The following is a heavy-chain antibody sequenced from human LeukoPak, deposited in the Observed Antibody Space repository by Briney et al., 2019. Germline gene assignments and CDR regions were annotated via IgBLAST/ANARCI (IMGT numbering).Heavy chain of an antibody. CDR2: IIPIFGTA. CDR3: ASQPSIAAAGNFDP. V-gene: IGHV1-69*13. J-gene: IGHJ5*02. CDR1: GGTFSSYA. Sequence: SVKVSCRASGGTFSSYAISWVRQAPGQGLEWMGGIIPIFGTANYAQKFQGRVTITADESTSTAYMELSSLRSEDTAVYYCASQPSIAAAGNFDPWGQGTLVTVSS. D-gene: IGHD6-13*01.